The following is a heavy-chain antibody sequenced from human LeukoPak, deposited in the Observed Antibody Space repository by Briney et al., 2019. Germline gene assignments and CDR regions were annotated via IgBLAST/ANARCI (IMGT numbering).Heavy chain of an antibody. D-gene: IGHD3-22*01. Sequence: SETLSLTCAVYGGSFNGYYWSWIRQPPGKGLEWMGEINHSGSTDYNLSLKSRVTISVDTSKKQFSLKLGSVPAADTAVYYCARRKNGYDSRSYRRGWLDPWGQGTLVTVSS. J-gene: IGHJ5*02. CDR1: GGSFNGYY. CDR2: INHSGST. CDR3: ARRKNGYDSRSYRRGWLDP. V-gene: IGHV4-34*01.